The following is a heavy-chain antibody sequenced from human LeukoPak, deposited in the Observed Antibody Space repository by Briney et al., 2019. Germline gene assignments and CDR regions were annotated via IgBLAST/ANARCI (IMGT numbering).Heavy chain of an antibody. CDR3: ARGCSSTSCYYYYYGMDV. D-gene: IGHD2-2*01. J-gene: IGHJ6*04. CDR1: GFTFSSYG. Sequence: GGSLRLSCAASGFTFSSYGMHWVRQAPGKGLEWVAVIWYDGSNKYYADSVKGRFTISRDNSKNTLYLQMNSLRAEDTAVYYCARGCSSTSCYYYYYGMDVWGKGTTVTVSS. CDR2: IWYDGSNK. V-gene: IGHV3-33*01.